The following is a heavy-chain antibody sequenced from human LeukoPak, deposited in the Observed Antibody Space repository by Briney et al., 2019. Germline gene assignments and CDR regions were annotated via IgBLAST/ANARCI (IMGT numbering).Heavy chain of an antibody. D-gene: IGHD2-2*01. V-gene: IGHV3-21*01. CDR1: GITFSSYS. Sequence: GGLLRLCCAASGITFSSYSMNWVRQARGQGLEWVSSISSSSSYIYYADSVKGRFTISRDNAKNSLYLQMNSLRAEDTAVYYCAREGIKYQLLLDYWGQGTLVTVSS. CDR3: AREGIKYQLLLDY. J-gene: IGHJ4*02. CDR2: ISSSSSYI.